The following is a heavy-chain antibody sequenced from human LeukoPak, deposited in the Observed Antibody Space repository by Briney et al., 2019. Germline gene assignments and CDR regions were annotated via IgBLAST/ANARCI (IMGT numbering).Heavy chain of an antibody. Sequence: ASVKVSCKASGYTFTSYGISWVRQAPGQGLEWMGWISAYNGNTNYAQKLQGRVTMTTDTSTSTAYMELRSLRSDDTAVYYCARDCFYGYYDSSGDCDDAFDIWGQGTMVTVSS. J-gene: IGHJ3*02. CDR1: GYTFTSYG. D-gene: IGHD3-22*01. CDR3: ARDCFYGYYDSSGDCDDAFDI. V-gene: IGHV1-18*01. CDR2: ISAYNGNT.